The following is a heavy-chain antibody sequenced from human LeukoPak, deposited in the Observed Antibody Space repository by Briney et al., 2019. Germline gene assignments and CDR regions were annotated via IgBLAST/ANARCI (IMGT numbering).Heavy chain of an antibody. CDR3: ARGPIILTGYYYFDY. CDR2: INPSGGST. J-gene: IGHJ4*02. CDR1: GYTFTSYY. D-gene: IGHD3-9*01. Sequence: GASVKVSCKASGYTFTSYYMHWVRQAPGRGLEWMGIINPSGGSTSYAQKFQGRVTMTRDTSTSTVYMELSSLRSEDTAVYYCARGPIILTGYYYFDYWGQGTLVTVSS. V-gene: IGHV1-46*01.